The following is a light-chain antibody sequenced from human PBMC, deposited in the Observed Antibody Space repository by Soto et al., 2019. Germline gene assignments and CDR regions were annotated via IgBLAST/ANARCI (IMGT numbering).Light chain of an antibody. V-gene: IGKV3-15*01. CDR2: GKS. J-gene: IGKJ1*01. Sequence: EIVSTPSPGTLSLSPAERATLSIRASQGVNSNLAWYQQKAGQAPRLLIYGKSTRATGIPARFSGSGSGTDFTLTISSLQFEDFAVYYCQQYNNWPRTFGQGTKVDI. CDR1: QGVNSN. CDR3: QQYNNWPRT.